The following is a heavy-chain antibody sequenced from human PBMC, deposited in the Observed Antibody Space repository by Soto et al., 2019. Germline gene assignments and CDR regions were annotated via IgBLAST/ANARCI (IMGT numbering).Heavy chain of an antibody. J-gene: IGHJ6*02. Sequence: PSETLSLTCAVSGGSISSTNWWSWVRQPPGKGLEWIGEIYHSGSTNYNPSLKSRVTVSVDKSKNQFSLKLNSVTAADTAVYYCASASPMVRGVIITGHRARTLRGMAVWGQGTTVTVSS. CDR2: IYHSGST. V-gene: IGHV4-4*02. CDR3: ASASPMVRGVIITGHRARTLRGMAV. D-gene: IGHD3-10*01. CDR1: GGSISSTNW.